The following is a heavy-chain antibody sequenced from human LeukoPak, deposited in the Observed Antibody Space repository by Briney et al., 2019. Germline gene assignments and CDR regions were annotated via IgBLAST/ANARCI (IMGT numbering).Heavy chain of an antibody. D-gene: IGHD3-22*01. CDR2: IKPNSGGT. Sequence: ASVKVSYKASGYIFTGYYMLWVRQAPGQGLEWMGWIKPNSGGTNYAQKFQGRVTMTRDTSISTAYMELSRLRSDDTAVYYCARGPYYYDSSGYSDYWGQGTLVTVSS. CDR1: GYIFTGYY. CDR3: ARGPYYYDSSGYSDY. V-gene: IGHV1-2*02. J-gene: IGHJ4*02.